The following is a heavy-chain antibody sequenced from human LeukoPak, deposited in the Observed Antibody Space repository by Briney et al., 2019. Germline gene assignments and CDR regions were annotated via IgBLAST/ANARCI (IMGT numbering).Heavy chain of an antibody. Sequence: GASVKVSCKASGYTFTSYDINWVRQATGQGLEWRGWMNPNSGNTGYAQKFQGRVTMTRNTSISTAYMELSSLRSEDTAVYYCAREEGDCSGGSCYSTDGNWFDPWGEGTLVTVSS. CDR2: MNPNSGNT. CDR3: AREEGDCSGGSCYSTDGNWFDP. J-gene: IGHJ5*02. CDR1: GYTFTSYD. V-gene: IGHV1-8*01. D-gene: IGHD2-15*01.